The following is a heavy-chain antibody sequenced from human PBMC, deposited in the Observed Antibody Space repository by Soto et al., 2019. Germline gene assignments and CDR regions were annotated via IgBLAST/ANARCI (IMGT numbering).Heavy chain of an antibody. CDR2: IYFSGST. Sequence: QLQLQESGPGLVKPSETLSLTCSVSGVSISNTSYYWGWIRQPPGKGLEWVGTIYFSGSTSYNPSLKSRATISIDTSKNQFSLRLSSVTAADTAVYYCARHGSYWGQGTLVTVSS. V-gene: IGHV4-39*01. J-gene: IGHJ4*02. CDR1: GVSISNTSYY. CDR3: ARHGSY.